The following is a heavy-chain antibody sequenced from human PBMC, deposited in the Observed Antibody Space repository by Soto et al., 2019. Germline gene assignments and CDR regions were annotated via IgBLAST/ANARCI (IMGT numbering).Heavy chain of an antibody. CDR1: GGSICSSGYY. D-gene: IGHD3-22*01. J-gene: IGHJ4*02. V-gene: IGHV4-39*01. Sequence: SETLSLTCTVSGGSICSSGYYWGWIRQPPGKGLEWIGSIYSSGSSYFNPSLKTRVTISVDTSRNHFSLKLTSVTAADTAVYFCARSFSGFYSPLVSWGQGTLLTVSS. CDR2: IYSSGSS. CDR3: ARSFSGFYSPLVS.